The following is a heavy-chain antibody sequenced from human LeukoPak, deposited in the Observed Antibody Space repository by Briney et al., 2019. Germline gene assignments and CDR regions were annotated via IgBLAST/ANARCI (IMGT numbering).Heavy chain of an antibody. CDR3: ARDLAGGYCSSTSCYAPPGY. V-gene: IGHV1-18*01. J-gene: IGHJ4*02. Sequence: GASVKVSCKASGYTFTSYGISWVRQAPGQGLEWMGWISAYNGNTNYAQKLQGRVTMTRDTSTSTVYMELSSLRSEDTAVYYCARDLAGGYCSSTSCYAPPGYWGQGTLVTVSS. D-gene: IGHD2-2*01. CDR2: ISAYNGNT. CDR1: GYTFTSYG.